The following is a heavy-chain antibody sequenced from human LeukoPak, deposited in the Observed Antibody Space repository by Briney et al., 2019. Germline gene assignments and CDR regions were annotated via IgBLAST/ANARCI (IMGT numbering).Heavy chain of an antibody. CDR1: GGSINSGSYY. CDR3: ARGGYDSSGYLDWYFDL. V-gene: IGHV4-61*09. CDR2: IYSTGST. J-gene: IGHJ2*01. D-gene: IGHD3-22*01. Sequence: ASQTLSLTCTVSGGSINSGSYYWNWIRQSAGKGLEWIGHIYSTGSTNCNPSLKSRVTISLDTSKNQFSLKLSSVTAADTAVYYCARGGYDSSGYLDWYFDLWGRGTLVTVSS.